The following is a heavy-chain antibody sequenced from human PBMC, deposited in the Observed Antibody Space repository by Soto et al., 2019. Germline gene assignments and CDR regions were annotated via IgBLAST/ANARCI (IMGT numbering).Heavy chain of an antibody. CDR2: IDPSDSYT. CDR3: ARHMAVAGTFYYYYYGMDV. V-gene: IGHV5-10-1*01. J-gene: IGHJ6*02. D-gene: IGHD6-19*01. CDR1: GYSFTSYW. Sequence: PGESLKISCKGSGYSFTSYWISWVRQMPGKGLEWMGRIDPSDSYTNYSPSFQGHVTISADKSISTAYLQWSSLKASDTAMYYCARHMAVAGTFYYYYYGMDVWGQGTTVTVSS.